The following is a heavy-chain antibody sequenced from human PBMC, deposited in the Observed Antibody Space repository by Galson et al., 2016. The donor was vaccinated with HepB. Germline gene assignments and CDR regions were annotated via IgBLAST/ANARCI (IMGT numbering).Heavy chain of an antibody. V-gene: IGHV3-33*06. CDR1: GFTFSNYG. CDR3: ANADIGTSGTFPKFDP. Sequence: SLRLSCAASGFTFSNYGMRWVRQAPGRGLEWVAIICYDGSKKYYADSVKGRFTISRDNYKNTLYLQMNTLIAEDTAVYYCANADIGTSGTFPKFDPWGQGTLVTVSS. CDR2: ICYDGSKK. J-gene: IGHJ5*02. D-gene: IGHD5-12*01.